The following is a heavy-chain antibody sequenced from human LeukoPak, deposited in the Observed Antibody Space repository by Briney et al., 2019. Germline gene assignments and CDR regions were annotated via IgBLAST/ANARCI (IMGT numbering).Heavy chain of an antibody. J-gene: IGHJ4*02. D-gene: IGHD6-19*01. CDR2: IKEDVSDK. V-gene: IGHV3-7*03. CDR3: ARVEVAGFDY. Sequence: PGGSLRLSCAASGFTIDDYWMSWVRQAPGKGLEWVANIKEDVSDKYYVDSVKGRFTISRDNAKNSLYLQLSRLRAEDTAVYYCARVEVAGFDYWGQGILVTVSS. CDR1: GFTIDDYW.